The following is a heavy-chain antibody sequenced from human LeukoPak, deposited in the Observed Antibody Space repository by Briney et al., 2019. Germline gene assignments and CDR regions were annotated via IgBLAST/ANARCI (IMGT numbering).Heavy chain of an antibody. CDR2: IKQDGSEK. J-gene: IGHJ4*02. D-gene: IGHD3-22*01. V-gene: IGHV3-7*03. CDR1: GFTFSNAW. CDR3: ARDGEFYYDSSSY. Sequence: PGGSLRLSCAASGFTFSNAWMSWVRQAPGKGLEWVANIKQDGSEKYYVDSVKGRFTISRDNAKNSLYLQMNSLRAEDTAVYYCARDGEFYYDSSSYWGQGSLVTVSS.